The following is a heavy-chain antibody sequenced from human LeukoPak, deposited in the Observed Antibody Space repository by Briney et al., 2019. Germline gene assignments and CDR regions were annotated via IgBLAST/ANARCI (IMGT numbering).Heavy chain of an antibody. D-gene: IGHD3-10*01. Sequence: PGGSLRLSCAASGFTFSTYSMNWVRQAPGKGLEWVSYISGNGASIYYADSVKGRFTISRDNAKNSLYLQMNSLRAEDTAVYYCAKEGGSGSYQIYWGQGTLVTVSS. V-gene: IGHV3-48*01. CDR1: GFTFSTYS. J-gene: IGHJ4*02. CDR2: ISGNGASI. CDR3: AKEGGSGSYQIY.